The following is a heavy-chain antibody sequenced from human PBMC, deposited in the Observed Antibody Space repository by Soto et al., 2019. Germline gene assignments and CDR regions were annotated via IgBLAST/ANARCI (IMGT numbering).Heavy chain of an antibody. J-gene: IGHJ4*02. V-gene: IGHV3-64*01. CDR3: ARVGSSGEYYFDY. CDR2: ISSNGGST. D-gene: IGHD6-19*01. Sequence: GGSLRLSCAASGFTFSSYAMHWVRQAPGKGLEYVSAISSNGGSTYYANSVKDRFTISRDNSKNTLYLQMGSLRAEDMAVYYCARVGSSGEYYFDYWGQGTLVTVSS. CDR1: GFTFSSYA.